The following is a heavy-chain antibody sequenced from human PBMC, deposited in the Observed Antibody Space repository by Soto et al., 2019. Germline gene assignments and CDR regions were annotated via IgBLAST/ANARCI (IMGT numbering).Heavy chain of an antibody. V-gene: IGHV3-7*05. D-gene: IGHD6-25*01. CDR1: GFTFSSYW. J-gene: IGHJ6*02. Sequence: GGSLRLSCAASGFTFSSYWMSWVRPAPGKGLEWVANIKQDGSEKYYVDSVKGRFTISRDNAKNSLYLQMNSLRAEDTAVYYCAREAATTHSYYYGMDVWGQGTTVTVSS. CDR2: IKQDGSEK. CDR3: AREAATTHSYYYGMDV.